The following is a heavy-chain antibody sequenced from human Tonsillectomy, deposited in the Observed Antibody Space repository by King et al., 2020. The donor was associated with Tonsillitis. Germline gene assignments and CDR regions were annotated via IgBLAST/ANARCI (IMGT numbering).Heavy chain of an antibody. Sequence: VQLVESGGGLVQPGGSLRLSCVASGFTLSSHWMHWFRQASGKGLVWGSGVNGEGSIINYADPGKGRFAISRDTSRNTLYLQMNSLRAEDTAVYYCASETGKGYWGQGTLVTVSS. CDR1: GFTLSSHW. J-gene: IGHJ4*02. D-gene: IGHD7-27*01. CDR3: ASETGKGY. CDR2: VNGEGSII. V-gene: IGHV3-74*01.